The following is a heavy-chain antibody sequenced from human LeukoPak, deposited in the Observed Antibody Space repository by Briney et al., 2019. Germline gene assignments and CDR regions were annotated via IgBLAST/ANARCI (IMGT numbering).Heavy chain of an antibody. CDR2: ISSSSSYI. CDR1: GFTFSSYS. J-gene: IGHJ3*02. V-gene: IGHV3-21*04. D-gene: IGHD3-22*01. Sequence: GGSLRLSCAASGFTFSSYSMNWVRQAPGKGLEWVSSISSSSSYIYYADSVKGRFTISRDNAKNSLYLQMNSLRAEDTAVYYCAKIDSARAFDIWGQGTMVTVSS. CDR3: AKIDSARAFDI.